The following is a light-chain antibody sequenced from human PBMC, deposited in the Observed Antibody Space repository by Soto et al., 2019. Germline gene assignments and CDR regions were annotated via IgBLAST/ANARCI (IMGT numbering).Light chain of an antibody. Sequence: EIVMTQSPATLSVSPGERATLSCRASQSVSSNLAWYQQKPGQAPRLLIYGASTRATGIPARFSGSGSGTEFTLTISSLQSEDFAVYYCQQYTSGPPWTFGQGTKVEIK. V-gene: IGKV3-15*01. CDR3: QQYTSGPPWT. J-gene: IGKJ1*01. CDR2: GAS. CDR1: QSVSSN.